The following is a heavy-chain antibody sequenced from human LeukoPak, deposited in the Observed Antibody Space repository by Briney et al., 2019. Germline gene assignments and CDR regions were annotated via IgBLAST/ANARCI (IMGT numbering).Heavy chain of an antibody. Sequence: ASVKVSCKVSGYTLTELSMHWVRQAPGKGLEWMGGFDPEDGETIYAQKFQGRVTMTEDTSTDTAYMELRSLRSEDTAVYYCTTGTSTFIAAPGRYWGQGTLVIVSS. CDR1: GYTLTELS. J-gene: IGHJ4*02. D-gene: IGHD6-13*01. CDR3: TTGTSTFIAAPGRY. CDR2: FDPEDGET. V-gene: IGHV1-24*01.